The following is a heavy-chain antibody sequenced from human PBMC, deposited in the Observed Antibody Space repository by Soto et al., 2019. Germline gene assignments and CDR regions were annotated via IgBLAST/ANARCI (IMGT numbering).Heavy chain of an antibody. V-gene: IGHV1-18*04. D-gene: IGHD2-2*01. J-gene: IGHJ4*02. CDR1: GYTFTSYG. CDR2: ISAYNGNT. Sequence: ASVKVSCKASGYTFTSYGISWVRQAPGQGLEWMGWISAYNGNTNYAQKLQGRVTMTTDTSTSTAYMELRSLRSDDTAVYYRARDPDNIVVVPAAPGDYWGQGTLVTVSS. CDR3: ARDPDNIVVVPAAPGDY.